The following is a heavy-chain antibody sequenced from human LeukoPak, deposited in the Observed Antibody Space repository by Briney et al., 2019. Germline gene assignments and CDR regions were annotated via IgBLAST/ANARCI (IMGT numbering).Heavy chain of an antibody. D-gene: IGHD6-19*01. CDR2: ISAYNGNT. J-gene: IGHJ5*02. V-gene: IGHV1-18*01. CDR3: ARGVSVPGSLNWFDP. Sequence: GASVKVSCKASGYTFTSYGISWVRQAPGQGLEWMGWISAYNGNTNYAQKLQGRVTMTTDTSTSTAYMELRSLRSEDTAVYYCARGVSVPGSLNWFDPWGQGTLVTVSS. CDR1: GYTFTSYG.